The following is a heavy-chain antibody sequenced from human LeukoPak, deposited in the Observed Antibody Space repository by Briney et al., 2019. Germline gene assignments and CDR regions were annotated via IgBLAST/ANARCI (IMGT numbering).Heavy chain of an antibody. CDR2: ISGCGGRT. V-gene: IGHV3-23*01. J-gene: IGHJ6*03. CDR3: ARGRPSISMVRGPQSGAYYYMDV. CDR1: GCTFSSHG. Sequence: PGGTLRLSCAASGCTFSSHGMNWVRQAPGEGLELVSGISGCGGRTYYPDPVKGRFTITRDNSNTMLYLQMNSLIPQDTAVYYCARGRPSISMVRGPQSGAYYYMDVWGKGTTVTISS. D-gene: IGHD3-10*01.